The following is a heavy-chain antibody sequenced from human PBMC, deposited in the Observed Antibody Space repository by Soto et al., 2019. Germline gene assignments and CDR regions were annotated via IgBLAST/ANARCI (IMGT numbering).Heavy chain of an antibody. D-gene: IGHD3-22*01. Sequence: SVKVSCKASGGTFSCYAISWVRQAPGQGLEWMGRIIPIFGTANYAQKFQGRVTITADESTSTAYMELSRLRSDDTAVYYCARTHYYDSSGCLDYWGQGTLVTVSS. CDR2: IIPIFGTA. J-gene: IGHJ4*02. CDR1: GGTFSCYA. CDR3: ARTHYYDSSGCLDY. V-gene: IGHV1-69*13.